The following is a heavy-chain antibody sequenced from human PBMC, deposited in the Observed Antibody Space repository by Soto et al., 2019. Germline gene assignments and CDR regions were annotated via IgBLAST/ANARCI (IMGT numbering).Heavy chain of an antibody. D-gene: IGHD2-15*01. J-gene: IGHJ3*02. Sequence: QVQLVQSGAEVKKPGSSVTVSCTASGGTLTSFTIYWVRQAPGQGVEWMGSFIPRIDKINYEQKFQGRVTLSADESSNTAYLELSSLTSEDTAVYYCARGWVEEAFDIWGQGTLVTMSS. CDR1: GGTLTSFT. CDR3: ARGWVEEAFDI. V-gene: IGHV1-69*18. CDR2: FIPRIDKI.